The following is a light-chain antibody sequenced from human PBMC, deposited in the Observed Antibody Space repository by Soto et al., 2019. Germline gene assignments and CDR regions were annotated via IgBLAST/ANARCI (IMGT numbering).Light chain of an antibody. CDR2: EVS. Sequence: QSVLTQPASVSGSPGQSITISCTGTSSDVGGYDYVFWYQQHPGRAPKALIYEVSHRPSGVSNRFSGSKSGNTASLTISGLQAEDEADYYCSSHTSSNTLVFGGGTKLTVL. J-gene: IGLJ3*02. V-gene: IGLV2-14*01. CDR3: SSHTSSNTLV. CDR1: SSDVGGYDY.